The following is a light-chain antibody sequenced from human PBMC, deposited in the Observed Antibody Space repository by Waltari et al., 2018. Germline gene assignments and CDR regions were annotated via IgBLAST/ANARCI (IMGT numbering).Light chain of an antibody. CDR2: GAS. CDR1: QSVSSNN. CDR3: QQYGSSPGT. Sequence: EIVLTQSPGTLSLSPGERATLSCRASQSVSSNNLAWYQHKPGQAPRLLIYGASSRPTGIPDRFSGSGSGTDFTLTISRLEPGDFEMYYCQQYGSSPGTFGQGTKVEIK. J-gene: IGKJ1*01. V-gene: IGKV3-20*01.